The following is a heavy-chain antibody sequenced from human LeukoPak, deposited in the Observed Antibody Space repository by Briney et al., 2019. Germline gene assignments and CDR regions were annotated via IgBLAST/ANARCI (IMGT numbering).Heavy chain of an antibody. CDR3: ARFFWSGSKGLDY. D-gene: IGHD3-3*01. J-gene: IGHJ4*02. CDR2: IYYSGST. V-gene: IGHV4-59*08. CDR1: GGSLSRYY. Sequence: PSETLSLTCTVSGGSLSRYYWSWIRQPLGKGLEWIGYIYYSGSTIYNPSFKSRVTISVDTSKIQFSLKLNSLTAADTAVYYCARFFWSGSKGLDYWGQGTLVTVSS.